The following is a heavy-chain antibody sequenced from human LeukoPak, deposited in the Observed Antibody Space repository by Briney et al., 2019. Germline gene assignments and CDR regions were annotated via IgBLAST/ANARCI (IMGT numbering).Heavy chain of an antibody. CDR3: AKDKGGTTPQLPSGGMDV. Sequence: GGSLRLSCAASGFTFDDYAMHWVRQAPGKGLEWVSGISWNSGSIGYADSVKGRFTISRDNAKNSLYLQMNSLRAEDTALYYCAKDKGGTTPQLPSGGMDVWGQGTTVTVSS. CDR1: GFTFDDYA. D-gene: IGHD2-2*01. CDR2: ISWNSGSI. J-gene: IGHJ6*02. V-gene: IGHV3-9*01.